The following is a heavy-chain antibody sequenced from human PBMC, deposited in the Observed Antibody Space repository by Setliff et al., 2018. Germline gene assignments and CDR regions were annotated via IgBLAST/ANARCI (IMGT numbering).Heavy chain of an antibody. CDR3: ARTGTYRYFDY. CDR2: IYSGGTT. CDR1: GDSMNSGVYY. D-gene: IGHD1-1*01. J-gene: IGHJ4*02. V-gene: IGHV4-39*01. Sequence: SETLSLICKVSGDSMNSGVYYWAWIRQPPGKGLEWIGRIYSGGTTYYNSSLKSRVTISVDTSKSQFSLRLNSVTAADTAVYYCARTGTYRYFDYWGRGTLVTSPQ.